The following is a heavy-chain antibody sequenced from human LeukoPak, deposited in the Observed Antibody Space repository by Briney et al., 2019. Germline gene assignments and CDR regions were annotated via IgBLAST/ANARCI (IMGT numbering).Heavy chain of an antibody. CDR3: AREVPAARTGVDY. J-gene: IGHJ4*02. CDR1: GGSISSSSYY. CDR2: IYYSGST. Sequence: SETLSLTCTVSGGSISSSSYYWGWIRQPPGKGLEWIGSIYYSGSTYYNPSLKSRVTISVDTSKNQFSLKLSSGTAADTAVYYCAREVPAARTGVDYWGQGTLVTVSS. D-gene: IGHD2-2*01. V-gene: IGHV4-39*07.